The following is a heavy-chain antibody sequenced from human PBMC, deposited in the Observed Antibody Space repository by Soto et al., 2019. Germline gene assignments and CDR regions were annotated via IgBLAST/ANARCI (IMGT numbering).Heavy chain of an antibody. V-gene: IGHV1-2*02. CDR1: GYTFTGHY. CDR3: ARGHLYQLLNVLSGFSWFDP. D-gene: IGHD2-2*01. Sequence: ASVKVSCKASGYTFTGHYIHWVRQAPEQGPEWMGEIGPESGATRYAQRFQGRVTMTRDMSITTVYMELNNLSPDDTAVYYCARGHLYQLLNVLSGFSWFDPWGQGTLVTVSS. CDR2: IGPESGAT. J-gene: IGHJ5*02.